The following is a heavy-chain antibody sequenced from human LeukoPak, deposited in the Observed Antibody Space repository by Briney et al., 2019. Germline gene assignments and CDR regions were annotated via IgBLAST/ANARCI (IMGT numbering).Heavy chain of an antibody. J-gene: IGHJ3*02. D-gene: IGHD2/OR15-2a*01. CDR2: ISSSSSYT. Sequence: PGGSLRLSCTASGFTFSDYYMSWIRQAPGKGLEWVSYISSSSSYTKYADSVKGRFTISRDNARNSLYLQMNSLRAEDTAVYYCLPVFSRPYVEDGFDIWGQGTMVTVSS. CDR1: GFTFSDYY. CDR3: LPVFSRPYVEDGFDI. V-gene: IGHV3-11*06.